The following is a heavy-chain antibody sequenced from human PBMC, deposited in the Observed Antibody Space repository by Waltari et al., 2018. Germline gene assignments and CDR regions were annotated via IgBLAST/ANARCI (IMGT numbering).Heavy chain of an antibody. Sequence: EVQLLESGGDLVQPGGSVRLSSSASGFRFSSYSVAWVLLVRGKGLEWVSAISGSGGTTYYADSVKGRFTISRDNSKNTLYLQMNSLRADDTAVYYCAKTLAGGYYDSSGYYYSPGDYWGQGTLVTVSS. CDR2: ISGSGGTT. CDR1: GFRFSSYS. J-gene: IGHJ4*02. D-gene: IGHD3-22*01. CDR3: AKTLAGGYYDSSGYYYSPGDY. V-gene: IGHV3-23*01.